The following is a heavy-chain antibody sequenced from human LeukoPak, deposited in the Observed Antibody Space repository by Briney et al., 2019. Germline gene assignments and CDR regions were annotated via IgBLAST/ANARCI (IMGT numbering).Heavy chain of an antibody. D-gene: IGHD6-13*01. CDR1: GGSINTYS. Sequence: PSETLSLTCTVSGGSINTYSWNLIRQPPGKGLEWIGNISYSGITDYNPYPQSRVTISVDTSKNQFFLNLRSVTAADTAVYYCARGVTQQLGYYYSYHMDVWGKGTTVTVSS. J-gene: IGHJ6*03. CDR3: ARGVTQQLGYYYSYHMDV. V-gene: IGHV4-59*01. CDR2: ISYSGIT.